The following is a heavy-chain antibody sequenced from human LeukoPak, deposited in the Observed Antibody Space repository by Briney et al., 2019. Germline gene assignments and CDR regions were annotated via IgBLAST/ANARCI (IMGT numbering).Heavy chain of an antibody. CDR1: GGSISSYY. D-gene: IGHD4-23*01. J-gene: IGHJ3*02. CDR2: IYYSGST. CDR3: ARADWRGTNSRDAFDI. Sequence: PSETLSLTCTVSGGSISSYYWSWIRQPPGKGLEWIGYIYYSGSTNYNPSLKSRVTISVDTSKNQFSLELSSATAADTAVYYCARADWRGTNSRDAFDIWGLGTMVTVSS. V-gene: IGHV4-59*12.